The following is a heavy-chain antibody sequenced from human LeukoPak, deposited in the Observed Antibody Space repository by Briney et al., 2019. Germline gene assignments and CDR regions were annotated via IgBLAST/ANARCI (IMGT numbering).Heavy chain of an antibody. Sequence: GGSLRLSCAASGFTFSSYSMNWVRQAPGKGLEWVSSISSSSSYIYYADSVKGRFTISRDNAKNSLYLQMNSLRAEDTAVYYCAGNPSLHCSSTSCYPIYYYYYMDVWGKGTTVTVSS. CDR2: ISSSSSYI. D-gene: IGHD2-2*01. V-gene: IGHV3-21*01. CDR1: GFTFSSYS. J-gene: IGHJ6*03. CDR3: AGNPSLHCSSTSCYPIYYYYYMDV.